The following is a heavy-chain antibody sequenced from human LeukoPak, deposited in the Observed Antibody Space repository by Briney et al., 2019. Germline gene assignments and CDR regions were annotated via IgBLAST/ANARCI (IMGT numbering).Heavy chain of an antibody. J-gene: IGHJ4*02. Sequence: PSETLSLTCAVYGGSFSGYYWSWIRQPPGKGLEWIGEINHSGSTNYNPSLKSRVTISVDTSKNQFSLRLTSVTAADTAVYYCARGTRNRRITMVRRGDSFDYWGQGTLVTVSS. D-gene: IGHD3-10*01. CDR1: GGSFSGYY. V-gene: IGHV4-34*01. CDR2: INHSGST. CDR3: ARGTRNRRITMVRRGDSFDY.